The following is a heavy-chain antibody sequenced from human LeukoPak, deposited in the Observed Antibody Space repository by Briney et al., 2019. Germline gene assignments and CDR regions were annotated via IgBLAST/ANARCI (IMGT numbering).Heavy chain of an antibody. V-gene: IGHV1-2*04. Sequence: ASVKVSCKASGYTFTSYDINWVRQATGQGLEWMGWINPNSGGTNYAQKFQGWVTMTRDTSISTAYMELSRLRSDDTAVYYCARSPRREYYFDYWGQGTLVTVSS. CDR2: INPNSGGT. CDR3: ARSPRREYYFDY. D-gene: IGHD3-10*01. CDR1: GYTFTSYD. J-gene: IGHJ4*02.